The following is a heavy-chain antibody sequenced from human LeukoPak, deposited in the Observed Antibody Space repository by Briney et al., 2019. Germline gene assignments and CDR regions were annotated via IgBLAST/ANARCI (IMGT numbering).Heavy chain of an antibody. J-gene: IGHJ5*02. V-gene: IGHV4-59*08. CDR1: GDSFSSTY. CDR2: GHHSERS. D-gene: IGHD1-26*01. Sequence: SETLSLTCSVSGDSFSSTYWSWVRQPPGKGLEWIAYGHHSERSNYNPSLKSRVTISVDTSKNQFSLKLSSVTAADTAVYYCAPMEWELRTPGSFDPWGQGTLVTVSS. CDR3: APMEWELRTPGSFDP.